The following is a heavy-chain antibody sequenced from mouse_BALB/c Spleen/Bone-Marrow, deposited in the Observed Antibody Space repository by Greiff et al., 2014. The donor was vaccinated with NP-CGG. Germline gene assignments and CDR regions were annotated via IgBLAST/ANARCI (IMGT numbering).Heavy chain of an antibody. CDR3: TGSPTMITTYSGAMDY. D-gene: IGHD2-4*01. CDR1: GYSFTSYW. Sequence: DVHLVESGTVLARPGASVKMSCKASGYSFTSYWMHWVKQRPGQGLEWIGAIYPGNSDTSYNQKFKGKAKLTAVSSASTAYMELSSLTNENSAVYYCTGSPTMITTYSGAMDYWGQGTSVTVSA. J-gene: IGHJ4*01. CDR2: IYPGNSDT. V-gene: IGHV1-5*01.